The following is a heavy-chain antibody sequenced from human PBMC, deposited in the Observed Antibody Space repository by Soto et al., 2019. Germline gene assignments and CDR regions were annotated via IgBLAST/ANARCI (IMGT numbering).Heavy chain of an antibody. D-gene: IGHD3-22*01. CDR3: ARDFHRPINYYDSAPFDY. CDR1: GYTFTSYA. V-gene: IGHV1-3*01. CDR2: INAGNGNT. Sequence: ASVKVSCKASGYTFTSYAMHWVRQAPGQRLEWMGRINAGNGNTKYSQKFQGRVTITRDTSASTAYMELSSLRSEDTAVYYCARDFHRPINYYDSAPFDYWGQGTLVTVSS. J-gene: IGHJ4*02.